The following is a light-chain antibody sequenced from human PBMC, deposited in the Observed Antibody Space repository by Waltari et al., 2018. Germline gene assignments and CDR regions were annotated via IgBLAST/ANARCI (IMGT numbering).Light chain of an antibody. CDR3: ASYTSTRTVV. J-gene: IGLJ2*01. CDR2: DVT. CDR1: SSDVGGYNY. V-gene: IGLV2-14*03. Sequence: QSALTQPASVSGSPGQSITISCSGTSSDVGGYNYVSWYQQHPGNAPKLLIFDVTRWPSGVSKRFSGSKSGNTASLTIFGLQAEDEADYYCASYTSTRTVVFGGGTRVTVL.